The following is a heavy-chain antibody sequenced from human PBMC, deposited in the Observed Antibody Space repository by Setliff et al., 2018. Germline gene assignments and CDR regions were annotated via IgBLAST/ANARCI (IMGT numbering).Heavy chain of an antibody. CDR1: SASRSINTYY. V-gene: IGHV4-59*01. CDR3: AGGTIVAPGGYFYYMDV. Sequence: TSETLSLTCTVSSASRSINTYYWSWIRQPPGKGLDWVGNIYYSGTNYNPSLKSRVTISVDTSKHQISLKLNSVTAADTAVYYCAGGTIVAPGGYFYYMDVWGKGATVTVSS. D-gene: IGHD6-6*01. J-gene: IGHJ6*03. CDR2: IYYSGT.